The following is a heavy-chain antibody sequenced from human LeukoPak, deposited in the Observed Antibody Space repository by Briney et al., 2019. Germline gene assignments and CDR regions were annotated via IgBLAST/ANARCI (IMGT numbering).Heavy chain of an antibody. CDR3: ARGPSKYYYGSGSVPGKVGNWFDP. D-gene: IGHD3-10*01. J-gene: IGHJ5*02. Sequence: PSETLSLTCTVSGGSISSSSYYWGWIRQPPGKGLEWIGSIYYSGSTYYNPSLKSRVTISVDTSENQFSLKLTSVTAADTAVYYCARGPSKYYYGSGSVPGKVGNWFDPWGQGTLVTVSS. CDR1: GGSISSSSYY. CDR2: IYYSGST. V-gene: IGHV4-39*01.